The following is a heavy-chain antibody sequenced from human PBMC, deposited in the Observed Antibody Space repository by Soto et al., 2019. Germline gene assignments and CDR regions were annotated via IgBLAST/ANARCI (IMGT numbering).Heavy chain of an antibody. CDR2: INHGGTT. D-gene: IGHD6-13*01. CDR1: GGSFIGHY. J-gene: IGHJ4*02. V-gene: IGHV4-34*01. Sequence: SXTVSLTCAVSGGSFIGHYWSWMRQPPGKGLEWIGEINHGGTTNYNPSLKSRVIISVDTSKNQFSLKLSSVTAADTAVYYCSRGVPGYSSSWYAYWGQGTLVTVSS. CDR3: SRGVPGYSSSWYAY.